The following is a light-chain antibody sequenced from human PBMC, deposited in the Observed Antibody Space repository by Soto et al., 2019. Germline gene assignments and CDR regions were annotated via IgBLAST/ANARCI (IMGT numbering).Light chain of an antibody. Sequence: IQRSQTPLSLSLSVGDRVTLTRRASQGISSYLGWYQQKPGKAPNVLIYDASTLQSGVPSSFNGGGSGTEFTLTISSLQPEDFATYYCQQVYVYPSTFGGGTKVDI. CDR2: DAS. J-gene: IGKJ4*01. V-gene: IGKV1-9*01. CDR1: QGISSY. CDR3: QQVYVYPST.